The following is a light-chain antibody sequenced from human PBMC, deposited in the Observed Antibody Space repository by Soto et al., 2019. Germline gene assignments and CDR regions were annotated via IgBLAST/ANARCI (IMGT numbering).Light chain of an antibody. J-gene: IGLJ3*02. CDR3: AAWGASLNGWV. Sequence: QSVLTQPPSASGTPGQRVTISCSGSSSNIGSNTVNWYQQLPGTAPKLLIYSNDQRPSGVPDRFSGSKSGTSASLAISGLQSEDEAEYYCAAWGASLNGWVFGGGTKLTVL. CDR2: SND. CDR1: SSNIGSNT. V-gene: IGLV1-44*01.